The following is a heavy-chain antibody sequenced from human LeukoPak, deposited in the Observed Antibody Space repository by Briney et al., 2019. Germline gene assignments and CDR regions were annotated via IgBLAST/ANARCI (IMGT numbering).Heavy chain of an antibody. CDR3: ARVVVNFDY. Sequence: SETLSLTCTVSGGSISSYYWNWIRQSPSRGLEWLGRTYYRSKWYNDYAVSVKSRITINPDTSKNQFSLQLNSVTPEDTAVYYCARVVVNFDYWGQGTLVTVSS. CDR1: GGSISSYY. V-gene: IGHV6-1*01. D-gene: IGHD3-22*01. J-gene: IGHJ4*02. CDR2: TYYRSKWYN.